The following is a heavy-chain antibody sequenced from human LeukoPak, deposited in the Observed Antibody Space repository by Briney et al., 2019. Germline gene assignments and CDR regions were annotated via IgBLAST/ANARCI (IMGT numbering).Heavy chain of an antibody. V-gene: IGHV3-74*01. CDR2: INTDGSST. CDR1: GFTFSSYW. D-gene: IGHD1-26*01. CDR3: ARGLGSYYAFDI. J-gene: IGHJ3*02. Sequence: GGSLRLSCAASGFTFSSYWMHWVRQAPGKGLVWVSRINTDGSSTSYADSVKGRFTISRGNAKNTLYLQMNSLRAEDTAVYYCARGLGSYYAFDIWGQGTMVTVSS.